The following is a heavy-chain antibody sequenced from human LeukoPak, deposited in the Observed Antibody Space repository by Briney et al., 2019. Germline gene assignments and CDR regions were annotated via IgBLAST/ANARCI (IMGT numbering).Heavy chain of an antibody. J-gene: IGHJ2*01. CDR3: ASTSVFFGVVIMIYWYFDL. CDR1: GYSISSGYY. D-gene: IGHD3-3*01. CDR2: IYHSGST. Sequence: SETLSLTCTVSGYSISSGYYWGWIRQPPGKGLEWIGSIYHSGSTYYNPSLKSRVTISVDTSKNQFSLKLSSVTAADTAVYYCASTSVFFGVVIMIYWYFDLWGRGTLVTVSS. V-gene: IGHV4-38-2*02.